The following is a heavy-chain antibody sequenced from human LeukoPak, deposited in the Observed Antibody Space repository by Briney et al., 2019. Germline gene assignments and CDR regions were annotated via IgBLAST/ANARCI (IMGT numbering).Heavy chain of an antibody. D-gene: IGHD3-3*01. CDR1: GGSISSGGYY. CDR3: ARGSGFLDYNWFDP. J-gene: IGHJ5*02. CDR2: IYYSGST. V-gene: IGHV4-31*03. Sequence: PSETLSLTCTVSGGSISSGGYYWSWIRQHPGKGLEWIVYIYYSGSTYYNPSLKSRVTISVDTSKNQFSLKLSSVTAADTAVYYCARGSGFLDYNWFDPWGQGTLVTVSS.